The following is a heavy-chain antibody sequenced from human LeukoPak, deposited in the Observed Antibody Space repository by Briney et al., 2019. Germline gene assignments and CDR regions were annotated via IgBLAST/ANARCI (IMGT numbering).Heavy chain of an antibody. CDR1: GYTFTSYY. J-gene: IGHJ6*02. CDR3: ARDLESYYDSSGYYGMDV. Sequence: GASVKVSCKASGYTFTSYYMHRVRQAPGQGLEWMGIINPSGGSTSYAQKFQGRVTMTRDTSTSTVYMELSSLRSEDTAVYYCARDLESYYDSSGYYGMDVWGQGTTVTVSS. D-gene: IGHD3-22*01. V-gene: IGHV1-46*01. CDR2: INPSGGST.